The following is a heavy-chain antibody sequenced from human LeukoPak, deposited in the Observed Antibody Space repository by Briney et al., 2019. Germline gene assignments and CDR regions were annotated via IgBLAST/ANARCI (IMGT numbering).Heavy chain of an antibody. D-gene: IGHD3-10*01. CDR3: ARARVYGSGSKTYFDY. Sequence: GGSLRLSCAASGFTFSDYYMSWIRQAPGKGLEWVSYISSSGSTIYYADSVKGRFTISRDNAKNSLYLQMNSLRAEDTAVYYCARARVYGSGSKTYFDYWGQGTLVTVSS. CDR2: ISSSGSTI. J-gene: IGHJ4*02. CDR1: GFTFSDYY. V-gene: IGHV3-11*01.